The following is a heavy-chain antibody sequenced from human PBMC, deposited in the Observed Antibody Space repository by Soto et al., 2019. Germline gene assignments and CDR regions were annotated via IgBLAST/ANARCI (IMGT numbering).Heavy chain of an antibody. CDR3: AKGAGDRLSLGMDV. J-gene: IGHJ6*02. Sequence: QVQLVESGGGVVQPGWSLRLSCAASGFSISDYGMEWVRQAPGKGLGWVALISYDGSNTYYADSVKGRFTISRDNSKDTLFLQMPGLRREDTAVYYCAKGAGDRLSLGMDVWGQGTTVTVSS. CDR1: GFSISDYG. CDR2: ISYDGSNT. D-gene: IGHD1-26*01. V-gene: IGHV3-30*18.